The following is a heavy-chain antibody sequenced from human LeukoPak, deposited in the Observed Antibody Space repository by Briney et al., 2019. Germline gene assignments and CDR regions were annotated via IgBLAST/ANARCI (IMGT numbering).Heavy chain of an antibody. CDR1: GFTVSSNY. D-gene: IGHD3-22*01. V-gene: IGHV3-66*01. CDR3: AREEVGVYDSSGYYFDY. Sequence: PGGSLRLSCAASGFTVSSNYMSWVRQAPGKGLEWVSVIYSGGSTYYADSVKGRFTISRDNSKNTLYLQVNSLRAEDTSVYYCAREEVGVYDSSGYYFDYWGQGTLVTVSS. J-gene: IGHJ4*02. CDR2: IYSGGST.